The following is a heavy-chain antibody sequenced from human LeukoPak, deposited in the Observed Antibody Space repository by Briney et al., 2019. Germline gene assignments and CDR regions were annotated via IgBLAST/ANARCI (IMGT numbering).Heavy chain of an antibody. CDR3: ARARDYVGLFDY. J-gene: IGHJ4*02. Sequence: AGGSLRLSCAASGFTFSSYSMNWVRQAPGKGLEWVSSISSSSSYIYYADSVKGRFTISRDNAKNSLYLQMNSLRAEDTAVHYCARARDYVGLFDYWGQGTLVTVSS. CDR1: GFTFSSYS. V-gene: IGHV3-21*04. CDR2: ISSSSSYI. D-gene: IGHD3-10*02.